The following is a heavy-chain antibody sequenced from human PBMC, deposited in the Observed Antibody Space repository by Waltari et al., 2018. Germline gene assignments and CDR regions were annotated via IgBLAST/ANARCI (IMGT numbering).Heavy chain of an antibody. CDR3: AREYSSSSGKLSDY. Sequence: EVQLVESGGGLVQPGGSLRLSCAASGFTFRSYSMNWVRQAPGKGLEWVAYITSSRSASYYAGSVKGRVTISRDNAKNSRSLQMNSLRAEDTAVYYCAREYSSSSGKLSDYWGQGTLVTVSP. V-gene: IGHV3-48*01. CDR1: GFTFRSYS. CDR2: ITSSRSAS. D-gene: IGHD6-6*01. J-gene: IGHJ4*02.